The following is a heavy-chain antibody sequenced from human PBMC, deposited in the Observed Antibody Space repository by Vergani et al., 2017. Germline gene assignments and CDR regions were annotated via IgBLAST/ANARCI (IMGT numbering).Heavy chain of an antibody. CDR1: GYSFSSYA. J-gene: IGHJ6*02. CDR3: AREGTNYYYGMDV. D-gene: IGHD1-14*01. V-gene: IGHV3-23*04. CDR2: ISGSGGST. Sequence: EVQLVQSGAEVKKPGESLKISCKGSGYSFSSYAMSWVRQAPGKGLKWVSAISGSGGSTYYADSVKGRFTISRDNSKNTLYLQMNSLRAEDTAVYYCAREGTNYYYGMDVWGQGTTVTVSS.